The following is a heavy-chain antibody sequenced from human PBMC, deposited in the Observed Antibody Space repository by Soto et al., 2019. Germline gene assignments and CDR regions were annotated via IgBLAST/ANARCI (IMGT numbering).Heavy chain of an antibody. J-gene: IGHJ4*02. CDR3: AGAAAGSPPEYYFDY. Sequence: SVKVSCKASGGTFSSYAISWVRQAPGQGLEWMGGIIPIFGTANYAQKFQGRVTITADESTSTAYMELSSLRSEDTAVYYCAGAAAGSPPEYYFDYWGQGTLVTVSS. CDR2: IIPIFGTA. V-gene: IGHV1-69*13. CDR1: GGTFSSYA. D-gene: IGHD6-13*01.